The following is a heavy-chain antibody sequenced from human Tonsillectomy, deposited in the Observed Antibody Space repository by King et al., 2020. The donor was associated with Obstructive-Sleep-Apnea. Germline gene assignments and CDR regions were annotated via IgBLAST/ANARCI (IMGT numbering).Heavy chain of an antibody. CDR1: GGSISSSSYY. V-gene: IGHV4-39*07. D-gene: IGHD3-3*01. Sequence: QLQESGPGLVKPSETLSLTCTVSGGSISSSSYYWGWIRQPPGKGLEWIGSIYYSWSTYYNPSLKSRVTISVDTSKNQFSLKLSSVTAADTAVYYCARGPYVLRFLEWLSDDFDYWGQGTLVTVSS. J-gene: IGHJ4*02. CDR2: IYYSWST. CDR3: ARGPYVLRFLEWLSDDFDY.